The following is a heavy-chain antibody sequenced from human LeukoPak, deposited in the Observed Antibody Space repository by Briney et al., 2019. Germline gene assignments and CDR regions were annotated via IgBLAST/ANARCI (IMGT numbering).Heavy chain of an antibody. V-gene: IGHV4-34*01. D-gene: IGHD6-13*01. CDR3: ARDRVYSSSWTDAFDI. J-gene: IGHJ3*02. CDR2: IYYSGST. CDR1: GGSFSGYY. Sequence: SETLSLTCAVYGGSFSGYYWSWIRQPPGKGLEWIGSIYYSGSTYYNPSLKSRVTISVDTSKNQFSLKLSSVTAADTAVYYCARDRVYSSSWTDAFDIWGQGTMVTVSS.